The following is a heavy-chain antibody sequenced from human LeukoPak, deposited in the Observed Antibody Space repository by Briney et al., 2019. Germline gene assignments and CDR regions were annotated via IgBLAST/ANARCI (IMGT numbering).Heavy chain of an antibody. CDR1: GFTVINNY. D-gene: IGHD6-6*01. CDR3: ARDSIAAREPYFDY. V-gene: IGHV3-66*01. Sequence: GGSLRLSCAASGFTVINNYMSWVCQAPGKGLEWVSVIYSGSSTYYADSVRGRFTISRDNSKNTLYLQMTSLRAEDSAVYYCARDSIAAREPYFDYWGQGTLVTVSS. CDR2: IYSGSST. J-gene: IGHJ4*02.